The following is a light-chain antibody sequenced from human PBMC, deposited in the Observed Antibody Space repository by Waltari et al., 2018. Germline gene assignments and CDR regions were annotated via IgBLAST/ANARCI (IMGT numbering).Light chain of an antibody. CDR1: SGHSSNI. Sequence: QLVLTQSPSASASLGASVKLTCTLSSGHSSNIIAWHQQQPGKGPRYLMNVNSDGSHSKGDEIPDRFSGSSSGAERYLTISSLQSEDEADYYCQTGGHGTWVFGGGTKLTVL. V-gene: IGLV4-69*01. J-gene: IGLJ3*02. CDR3: QTGGHGTWV. CDR2: VNSDGSH.